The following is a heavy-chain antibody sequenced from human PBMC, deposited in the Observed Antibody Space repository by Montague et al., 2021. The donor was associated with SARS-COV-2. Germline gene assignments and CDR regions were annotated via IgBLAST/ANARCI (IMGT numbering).Heavy chain of an antibody. CDR3: ARLRDGVVPSPILGVGPYYSSYYMDV. V-gene: IGHV4-34*01. CDR1: GTSFSGYY. D-gene: IGHD3-10*01. J-gene: IGHJ6*03. Sequence: SETLSLTCAVYGTSFSGYYWNWIRQPPGKGLEWIGEINHGGSTKYSPSLKSRLTISADTSKNQFSLKLTSVAAADTAVYYCARLRDGVVPSPILGVGPYYSSYYMDVWGRGTTVTVSS. CDR2: INHGGST.